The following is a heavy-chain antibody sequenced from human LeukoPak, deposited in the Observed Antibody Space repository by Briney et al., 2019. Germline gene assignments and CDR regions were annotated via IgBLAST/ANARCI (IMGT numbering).Heavy chain of an antibody. D-gene: IGHD6-25*01. Sequence: PGGSLRLSCEASGFTFSNYAMSWVRQAPGKGPEWVSALGGDGGDSYYADSVKGRFTISRDNSKGTLFLQMNSLRAEDTAVYYCAKDGYPFNSIWDYLDYWGQGTLVTVSS. CDR1: GFTFSNYA. J-gene: IGHJ4*02. CDR3: AKDGYPFNSIWDYLDY. V-gene: IGHV3-23*01. CDR2: LGGDGGDS.